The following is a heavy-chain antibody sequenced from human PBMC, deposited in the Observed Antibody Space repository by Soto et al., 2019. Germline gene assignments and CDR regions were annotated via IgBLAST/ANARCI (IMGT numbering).Heavy chain of an antibody. V-gene: IGHV1-3*01. D-gene: IGHD2-2*01. Sequence: ASVKVSCKASGYTFTSYAMHWVRQAPGQRLEWMGWINAGNGNTKYSQKFQGRVTITRDTSASTAYMELSSLRSEDTAVYYCVKVQECGRTRCNDWIDSWGQGVLVTVSS. CDR3: VKVQECGRTRCNDWIDS. J-gene: IGHJ5*01. CDR1: GYTFTSYA. CDR2: INAGNGNT.